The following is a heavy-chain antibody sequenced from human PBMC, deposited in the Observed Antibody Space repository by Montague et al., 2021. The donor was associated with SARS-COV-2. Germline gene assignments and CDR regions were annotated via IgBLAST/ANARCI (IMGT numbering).Heavy chain of an antibody. Sequence: SETLSLTCAVYGGSFSSYYWSWIRQPPGKGLEWIGEIHHSGSTNYNPSLKSRVTISVDTSKNQFSLKLSSVTAADTAVYYCARATLGITMIVVVITAIDYYFDFWGQGTLVTVSS. CDR3: ARATLGITMIVVVITAIDYYFDF. D-gene: IGHD3-22*01. CDR2: IHHSGST. CDR1: GGSFSSYY. V-gene: IGHV4-34*01. J-gene: IGHJ4*02.